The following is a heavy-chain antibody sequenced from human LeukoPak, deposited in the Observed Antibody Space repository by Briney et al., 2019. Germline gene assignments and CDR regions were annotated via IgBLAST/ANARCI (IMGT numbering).Heavy chain of an antibody. CDR1: GGSISSYY. CDR3: ARQRVNKWNNLWSFDY. Sequence: PSETLSLTCTVSGGSISSYYWSWIRQPPGKGLEWIGYIYYTGSTNYNPSLKSRVTISLDTSKNQFSLKLSSMTAADTAVYYCARQRVNKWNNLWSFDYWGQGTLVTVS. D-gene: IGHD1/OR15-1a*01. J-gene: IGHJ4*02. CDR2: IYYTGST. V-gene: IGHV4-59*08.